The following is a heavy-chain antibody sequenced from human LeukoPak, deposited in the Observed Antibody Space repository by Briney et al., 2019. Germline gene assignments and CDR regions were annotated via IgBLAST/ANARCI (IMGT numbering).Heavy chain of an antibody. CDR3: ARTVSEQWCMLCAFDI. CDR2: INPNSGGT. Sequence: GASVKVSCKASGYTFTGYYMHWVRQAPGQGLEWMGWINPNSGGTNYAQKFQGRVTMTRDTSISTAYMELSRLRSDDTAVYYCARTVSEQWCMLCAFDIWGQGTMVTVSS. CDR1: GYTFTGYY. D-gene: IGHD2-8*01. V-gene: IGHV1-2*02. J-gene: IGHJ3*02.